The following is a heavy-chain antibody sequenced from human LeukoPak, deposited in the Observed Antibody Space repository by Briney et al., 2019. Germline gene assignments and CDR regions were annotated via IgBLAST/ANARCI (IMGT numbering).Heavy chain of an antibody. D-gene: IGHD6-25*01. V-gene: IGHV3-53*01. J-gene: IGHJ3*02. CDR1: GLFVSSDY. Sequence: GGSLRLSCAVSGLFVSSDYMTWVRQAPGKGLEWVSLIYSGGKTYYTDSVKGRFTISRDNSNKTLFLQMNGLRAEDTAVYYFARVRGGSRGNAFDIWGQGTMVTVS. CDR2: IYSGGKT. CDR3: ARVRGGSRGNAFDI.